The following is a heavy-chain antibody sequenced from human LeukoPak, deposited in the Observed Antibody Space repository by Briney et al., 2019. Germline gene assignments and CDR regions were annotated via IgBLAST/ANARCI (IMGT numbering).Heavy chain of an antibody. V-gene: IGHV3-30*02. CDR3: ARDGGFKYDYVWGSYRYHYYYYYMDV. CDR1: GFTFSSSG. CDR2: IRNDGNKY. Sequence: PGGSLRLSCVASGFTFSSSGMHWVRQSPGKGLDWVAFIRNDGNKYNYAESVKGRFTISRDNSKNTLYLQMNSLRAEDTAVYYCARDGGFKYDYVWGSYRYHYYYYYMDVWGKGTTVTISS. J-gene: IGHJ6*03. D-gene: IGHD3-16*02.